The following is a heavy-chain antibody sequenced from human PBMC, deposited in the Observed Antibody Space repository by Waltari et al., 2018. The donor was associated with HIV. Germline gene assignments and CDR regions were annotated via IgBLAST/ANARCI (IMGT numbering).Heavy chain of an antibody. V-gene: IGHV1-69*06. J-gene: IGHJ5*02. D-gene: IGHD2-15*01. Sequence: KKPGSSVKVSCKASGGTFSSYAISWVRQAPGQGLEWMGGIIPIFGTANYAQKFQGRVTITADKSTSTAYMELSSLRSEDTAVYYCAREPAGYCSGGSCLNWFDPWGQGTLVTVSS. CDR1: GGTFSSYA. CDR3: AREPAGYCSGGSCLNWFDP. CDR2: IIPIFGTA.